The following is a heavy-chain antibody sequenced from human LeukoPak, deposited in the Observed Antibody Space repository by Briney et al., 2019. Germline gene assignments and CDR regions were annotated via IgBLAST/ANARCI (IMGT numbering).Heavy chain of an antibody. D-gene: IGHD2/OR15-2a*01. V-gene: IGHV3-9*01. J-gene: IGHJ4*02. Sequence: GGSLRLSRAASGFTFDDYAMHWVRQAPGKGLEWVSGISWNSGSIGYADSVKGRFTISRDNAKNSLYLQMNSLRAEDTALYYCAKGRRGFLTYYFDYWGQGTLVTVSS. CDR2: ISWNSGSI. CDR1: GFTFDDYA. CDR3: AKGRRGFLTYYFDY.